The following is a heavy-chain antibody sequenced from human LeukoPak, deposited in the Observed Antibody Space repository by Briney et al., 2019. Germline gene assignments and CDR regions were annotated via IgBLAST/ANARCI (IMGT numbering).Heavy chain of an antibody. Sequence: PGRSLRLSCAASGFTFDDYAMHWVRQAPGKGLEWVSGISWNSGSIGYADSVKGRFTISRDNAKNSLYLQMSSLRAEDTALYYCAKGRYTVTTCFDYWGQGTLVTVSS. D-gene: IGHD4-17*01. CDR1: GFTFDDYA. J-gene: IGHJ4*02. CDR2: ISWNSGSI. V-gene: IGHV3-9*01. CDR3: AKGRYTVTTCFDY.